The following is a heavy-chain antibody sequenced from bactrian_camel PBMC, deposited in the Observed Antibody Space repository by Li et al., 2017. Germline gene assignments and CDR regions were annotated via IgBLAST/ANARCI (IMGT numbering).Heavy chain of an antibody. Sequence: HVQLVESGGGSVQTGGSLRLSCLVSGFLFSDSDYLVAWFRQAPGKEREGVAVISTADGSTYYADSVKGRFTISQDNAVNTLYLQMNSLKPEDTAMYYCAAAGPVCDGLATIASIRPPPDPYYGQGTQVTVS. CDR1: GFLFSDSDYL. J-gene: IGHJ4*01. CDR2: ISTADGST. D-gene: IGHD4*01. V-gene: IGHV3S1*01.